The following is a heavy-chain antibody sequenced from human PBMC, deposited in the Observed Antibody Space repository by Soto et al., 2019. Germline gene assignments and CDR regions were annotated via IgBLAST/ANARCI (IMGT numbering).Heavy chain of an antibody. Sequence: QVQLVESGGGVVQPGRSLRLSCAASGFTFSSYGMHWVRQAPGKGLEWVAVISYDGSNKYYADSVKGRFTISRDNSKNTLYLQMNSLRGEDTAVYYCAKFGDSSGYFWWGQGTLVTVSS. CDR2: ISYDGSNK. V-gene: IGHV3-30*18. D-gene: IGHD3-22*01. CDR3: AKFGDSSGYFW. J-gene: IGHJ4*02. CDR1: GFTFSSYG.